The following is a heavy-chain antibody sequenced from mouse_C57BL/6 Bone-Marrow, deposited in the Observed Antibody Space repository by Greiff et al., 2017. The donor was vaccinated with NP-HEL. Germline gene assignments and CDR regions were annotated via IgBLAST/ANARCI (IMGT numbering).Heavy chain of an antibody. D-gene: IGHD1-1*01. V-gene: IGHV1-50*01. CDR1: GYTFTTYW. CDR3: ARKAYYGRSYEFAY. Sequence: QVQLQQPGAELVKPGASVKLSCKASGYTFTTYWMQWVKQRPGQGLEWIGELDPSDSYTKYNQTFKGKATLTVDTSSSTANMPLSSLTSEDAAVYYCARKAYYGRSYEFAYWGQGTLVTVSA. CDR2: LDPSDSYT. J-gene: IGHJ3*01.